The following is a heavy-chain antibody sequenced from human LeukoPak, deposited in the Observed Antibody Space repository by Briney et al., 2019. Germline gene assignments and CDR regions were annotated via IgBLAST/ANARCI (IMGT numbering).Heavy chain of an antibody. J-gene: IGHJ6*02. CDR1: GFTFSDYY. Sequence: GGSLRLSCAASGFTFSDYYMSWIRQTPGKGLEWVSYISTSGSTIYYADSVKGRFTISRDNAKNSLYLQMNSLTAEDTALYYCARDIRAAVLRYFDWFNGMDVWGRGTTVTVSS. CDR2: ISTSGSTI. D-gene: IGHD3-9*01. V-gene: IGHV3-11*01. CDR3: ARDIRAAVLRYFDWFNGMDV.